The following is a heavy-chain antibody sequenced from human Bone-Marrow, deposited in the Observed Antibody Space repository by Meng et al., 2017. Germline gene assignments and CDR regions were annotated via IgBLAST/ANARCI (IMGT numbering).Heavy chain of an antibody. V-gene: IGHV4-4*02. CDR2: IYHSGST. Sequence: QVARQRSGPGRVSPSGTRPCTCAVSGGSSSSPNWWSWVRQPPGRGLEWTGEIYHSGSTTYNPSLLSRVTISVDKSKNQFSLKLSSVTAADTAIYYCARVIYRPSGHNYFDPWGQGTLVTVSS. J-gene: IGHJ5*02. CDR1: GGSSSSPNW. D-gene: IGHD1-26*01. CDR3: ARVIYRPSGHNYFDP.